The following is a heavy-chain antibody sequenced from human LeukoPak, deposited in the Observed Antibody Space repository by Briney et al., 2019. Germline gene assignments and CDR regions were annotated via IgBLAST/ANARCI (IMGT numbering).Heavy chain of an antibody. CDR1: GFSFDDYG. D-gene: IGHD2-2*01. CDR2: INWNGGST. V-gene: IGHV3-20*04. Sequence: PGGSLRLSCAASGFSFDDYGMSWVRQVPGKGLEWFSGINWNGGSTGYADSVKGRFTISRDNTKNSLFLQMNSLRAEDTAFYYCAREGYCSTTSCAYAMDVWGQGTTVTVSS. J-gene: IGHJ6*02. CDR3: AREGYCSTTSCAYAMDV.